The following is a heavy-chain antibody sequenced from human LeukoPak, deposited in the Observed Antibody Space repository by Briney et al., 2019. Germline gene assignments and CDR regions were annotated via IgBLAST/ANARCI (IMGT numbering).Heavy chain of an antibody. D-gene: IGHD3-22*01. Sequence: GGSLRLSCAASGFTFSDYYMSWIRQAPGRGLEWVSYISSSGSPIYGADSVKGRFTISRDNAKNSLYLQMNSLRADDTAVYYCAREDYSDSSGLVDYWGQGTLVTVSS. CDR1: GFTFSDYY. CDR2: ISSSGSPI. J-gene: IGHJ4*02. CDR3: AREDYSDSSGLVDY. V-gene: IGHV3-11*04.